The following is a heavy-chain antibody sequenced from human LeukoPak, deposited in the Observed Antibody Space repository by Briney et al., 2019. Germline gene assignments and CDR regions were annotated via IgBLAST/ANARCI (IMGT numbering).Heavy chain of an antibody. CDR2: IYGGGGT. J-gene: IGHJ3*01. Sequence: GGSLRLSCTASGFSVSNSYLTWVRQAPGKGLDWVSLIYGGGGTYYADSVKGRFTISRHNSENTLYLEMNSLRPEDTAVYYCARRSEGGWMAFAFWGQGTMVAVSS. V-gene: IGHV3-53*04. D-gene: IGHD6-19*01. CDR1: GFSVSNSY. CDR3: ARRSEGGWMAFAF.